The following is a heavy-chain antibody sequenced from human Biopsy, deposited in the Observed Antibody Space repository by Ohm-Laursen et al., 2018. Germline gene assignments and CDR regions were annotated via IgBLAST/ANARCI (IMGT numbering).Heavy chain of an antibody. CDR1: GGSMSSYY. D-gene: IGHD3-10*01. J-gene: IGHJ6*02. CDR3: ARGGSGSGYYGMDV. V-gene: IGHV4-59*01. Sequence: GTLSLTCTVSGGSMSSYYWTWIRQPPGKGLEWIGYIYNSGSTNYNPSLKSRVTISVAVDTSKSQFSLRLSSVTAADTAMYYCARGGSGSGYYGMDVWGQGTTVTVSS. CDR2: IYNSGST.